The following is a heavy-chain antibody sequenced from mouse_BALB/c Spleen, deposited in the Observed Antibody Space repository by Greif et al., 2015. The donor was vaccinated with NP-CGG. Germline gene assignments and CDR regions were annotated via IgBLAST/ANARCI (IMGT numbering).Heavy chain of an antibody. Sequence: VQLKQSGGGLVQPKGSLKLSCAAPGFTFNTYAMNWVRQAPGKGLEWVARIRSKSNNYATYYADSVKDRFTISRDDSQSMLYLQMNNLKTEDTAMYYCTVVAAMDYWGQGTSVTVSS. D-gene: IGHD1-1*01. CDR2: IRSKSNNYAT. CDR1: GFTFNTYA. V-gene: IGHV10-1*02. J-gene: IGHJ4*01. CDR3: TVVAAMDY.